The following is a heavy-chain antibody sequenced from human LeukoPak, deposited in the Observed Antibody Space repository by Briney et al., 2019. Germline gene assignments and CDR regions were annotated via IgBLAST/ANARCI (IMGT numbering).Heavy chain of an antibody. CDR3: ARDINYVWGSYYHP. J-gene: IGHJ5*02. V-gene: IGHV4-30-4*01. CDR1: GGSISSGDYY. CDR2: IYYSGST. D-gene: IGHD3-16*01. Sequence: SQTLSLTCTVSGGSISSGDYYWNWIRQPPGKGLEWIGYIYYSGSTYYNPSLKSRVTISVDTSKNQFSLKLSSVTAADTAVYYCARDINYVWGSYYHPWGQGTLVTVSS.